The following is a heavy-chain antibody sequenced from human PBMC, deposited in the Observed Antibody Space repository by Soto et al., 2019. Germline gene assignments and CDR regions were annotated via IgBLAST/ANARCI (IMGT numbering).Heavy chain of an antibody. D-gene: IGHD5-18*01. CDR3: ARVLRGYRNAIALNWFDP. CDR1: GGSISSGGYY. CDR2: IYYSGST. V-gene: IGHV4-31*03. Sequence: PSETLSLTCTVSGGSISSGGYYWSWIRQHPGKGLEWIGYIYYSGSTYYNPSIKSRVTISVDTSKNQFSLKLSSVTAADTAVYYCARVLRGYRNAIALNWFDPWGQGTLVTVSS. J-gene: IGHJ5*02.